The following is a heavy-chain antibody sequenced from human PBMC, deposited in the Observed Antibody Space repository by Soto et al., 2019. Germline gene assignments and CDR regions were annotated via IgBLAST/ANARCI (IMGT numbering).Heavy chain of an antibody. CDR3: ARRPTMDHDAFDI. Sequence: QVQLQESGPGLVKPSQTLSLTCTVSGGSISSGDYYWSWIRQPPGKGLEWIGYIYYSGSTYYNPSLKSRFIMSVDTSKNQFFLKLSSGTAADTAVYFWARRPTMDHDAFDIWGQGTMVTVSS. D-gene: IGHD3-10*01. CDR1: GGSISSGDYY. V-gene: IGHV4-30-4*01. CDR2: IYYSGST. J-gene: IGHJ3*02.